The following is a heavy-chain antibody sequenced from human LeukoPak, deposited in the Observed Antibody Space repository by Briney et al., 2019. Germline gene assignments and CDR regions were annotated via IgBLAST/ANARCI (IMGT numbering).Heavy chain of an antibody. V-gene: IGHV3-48*01. CDR3: ARETSSWLFDY. D-gene: IGHD6-13*01. J-gene: IGHJ4*02. CDR1: GFTFSSYS. Sequence: GGSLRLSCAASGFTFSSYSMNWVRQAQGKGLEWVSYISSSSSTIYYADSVKGRFTISRDNAKNSLYLQMNSLRAEDTAVYYCARETSSWLFDYWGQGTLVTVSS. CDR2: ISSSSSTI.